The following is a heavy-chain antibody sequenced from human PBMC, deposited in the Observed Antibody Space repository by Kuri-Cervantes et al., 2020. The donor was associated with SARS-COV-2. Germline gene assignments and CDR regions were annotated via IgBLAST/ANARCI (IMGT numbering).Heavy chain of an antibody. CDR1: GFTFSDYY. Sequence: GGSLRLSCAASGFTFSDYYMSWIRQAPGKGLEWVSYISSSGSTIYYADSVKGRFTISRDNAKNSLYLLMNTLRAEDTAVYYCAFPISGWYGGAFDIWGQGTMVTVSS. CDR2: ISSSGSTI. CDR3: AFPISGWYGGAFDI. J-gene: IGHJ3*02. D-gene: IGHD6-19*01. V-gene: IGHV3-11*04.